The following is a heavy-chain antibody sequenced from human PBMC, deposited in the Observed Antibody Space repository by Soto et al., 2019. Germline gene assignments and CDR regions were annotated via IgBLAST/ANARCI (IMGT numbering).Heavy chain of an antibody. J-gene: IGHJ5*02. V-gene: IGHV4-59*01. CDR2: IYYSGST. CDR1: GGSISSYY. D-gene: IGHD3-3*01. CDR3: ARGITGFWSGYYTSDHPHNWFDP. Sequence: QVQLQESGPGLVKPSETLSLTCTVSGGSISSYYWSWIRQPPGKGLEWIGYIYYSGSTNYNPSLKSRVTISVDTSKNQFSLKLSSVTAADTAVYYCARGITGFWSGYYTSDHPHNWFDPWGQGTLVTVSS.